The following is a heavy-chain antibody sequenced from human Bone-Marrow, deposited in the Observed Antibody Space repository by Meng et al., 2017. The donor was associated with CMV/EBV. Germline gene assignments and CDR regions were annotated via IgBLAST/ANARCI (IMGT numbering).Heavy chain of an antibody. CDR2: TYYRSKWYN. J-gene: IGHJ4*02. CDR1: GDSVSSNSAA. CDR3: ARDLCYYDSSGYYHPTLDY. V-gene: IGHV6-1*01. D-gene: IGHD3-22*01. Sequence: SQTLSLTCAISGDSVSSNSAAWNWIRQSPSRGLEWLGRTYYRSKWYNDYAVSVKSRITINPDTSKNQFSLQLNSVTPEDTAVYYCARDLCYYDSSGYYHPTLDYWGQGTLVTVSS.